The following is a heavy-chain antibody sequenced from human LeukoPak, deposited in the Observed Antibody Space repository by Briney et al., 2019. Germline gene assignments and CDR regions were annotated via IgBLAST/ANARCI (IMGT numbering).Heavy chain of an antibody. J-gene: IGHJ4*02. CDR3: ARDTEITMVQGVIPSLDY. CDR1: GYTFTSYG. V-gene: IGHV1-18*01. D-gene: IGHD3-10*01. Sequence: GASVKVSCKASGYTFTSYGISWVRQAPGQGLEWMGWISAYNGNTNYAQKLQGRVTMTTDTSTSTAYMELRSLRSDDTAVYYCARDTEITMVQGVIPSLDYWGQGTLVTVSS. CDR2: ISAYNGNT.